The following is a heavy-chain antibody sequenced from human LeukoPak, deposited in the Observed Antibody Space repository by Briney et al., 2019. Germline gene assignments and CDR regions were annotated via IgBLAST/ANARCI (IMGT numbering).Heavy chain of an antibody. D-gene: IGHD6-19*01. V-gene: IGHV3-48*03. J-gene: IGHJ6*03. CDR2: ISTSGSTI. CDR3: ARSSGWYHRGPDYYYYYMDV. Sequence: GGSLRLSCAASGFTFSSYEMNWVRQAPGKGLEWVSYISTSGSTIYYADSVKGRFTISRDNAKNSLYLQMNSLRAEDTAVYYCARSSGWYHRGPDYYYYYMDVWGKGTTVTVS. CDR1: GFTFSSYE.